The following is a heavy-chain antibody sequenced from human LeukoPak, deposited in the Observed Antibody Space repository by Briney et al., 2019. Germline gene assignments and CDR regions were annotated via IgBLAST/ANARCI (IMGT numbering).Heavy chain of an antibody. CDR1: GFTFSSYW. Sequence: GGSLRLSCAASGFTFSSYWMGWVRQAPGKGLEWVANIKQDGSEKYYVDSVKGRFTISRDNAKNSLYLQMNSLRAEDTAVYYCARDLGAALYYFDYWGQGTLVTVSS. V-gene: IGHV3-7*01. D-gene: IGHD2-15*01. CDR3: ARDLGAALYYFDY. CDR2: IKQDGSEK. J-gene: IGHJ4*02.